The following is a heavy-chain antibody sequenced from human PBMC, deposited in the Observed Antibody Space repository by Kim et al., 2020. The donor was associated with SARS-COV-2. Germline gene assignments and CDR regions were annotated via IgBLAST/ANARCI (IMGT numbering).Heavy chain of an antibody. J-gene: IGHJ5*02. CDR3: ARDGDAYGDFVS. D-gene: IGHD4-17*01. V-gene: IGHV1-18*01. CDR2: P. Sequence: PSYAQTDQGRVTMTADTSTDTAYMELRSLKSDDTAVYYCARDGDAYGDFVSWGQGTLVTVSS.